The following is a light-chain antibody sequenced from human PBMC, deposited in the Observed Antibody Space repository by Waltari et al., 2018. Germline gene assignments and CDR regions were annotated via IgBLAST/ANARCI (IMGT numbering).Light chain of an antibody. CDR2: WAS. CDR3: QQYYSSPYT. J-gene: IGKJ2*01. Sequence: TQSPAFMSATPGDKVNISCKASQDIDDDMNWYRQKPGQPPKILMNWASSRESGVPDRFTGSGSGTDFTLTISSLQTEDVALYYCQQYYSSPYTFGQGTKLEI. CDR1: QDIDDDMN. V-gene: IGKV4-1*01.